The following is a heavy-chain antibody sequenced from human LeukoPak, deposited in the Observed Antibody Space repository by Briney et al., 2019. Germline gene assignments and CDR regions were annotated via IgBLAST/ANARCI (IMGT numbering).Heavy chain of an antibody. CDR2: ISGSGGST. V-gene: IGHV3-23*01. Sequence: GGSLRLSCAASGFTFSSYAMSWVRQAPGKGLEWVSAISGSGGSTYYADSVKGRFTISRDSSKNTLYLQMNSLRAEDTAVYYCAKDRAVGATTRLFDYWGQGTLVTVSS. J-gene: IGHJ4*02. CDR3: AKDRAVGATTRLFDY. D-gene: IGHD1-26*01. CDR1: GFTFSSYA.